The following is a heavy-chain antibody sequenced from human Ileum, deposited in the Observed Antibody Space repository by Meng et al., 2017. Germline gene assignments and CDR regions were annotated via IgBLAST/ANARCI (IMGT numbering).Heavy chain of an antibody. CDR3: TRERGYSYGYSDY. J-gene: IGHJ4*02. CDR2: ISSSASI. D-gene: IGHD5-18*01. Sequence: RSCVASGFTLNTYNMDWVRQAPGTGLEWVSSISSSASIYYVDSVNGRFTISRNNAKNSLYLQTDSLRFEDTAVYYCTRERGYSYGYSDYWGQGTLVTVSS. V-gene: IGHV3-69-1*01. CDR1: GFTLNTYN.